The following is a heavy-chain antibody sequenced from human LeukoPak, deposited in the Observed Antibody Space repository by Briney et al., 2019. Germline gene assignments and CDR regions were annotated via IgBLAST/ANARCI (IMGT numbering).Heavy chain of an antibody. Sequence: ASVKVSCKASGYTFTSYYMHWVRQAPGQGLEWMGIINPSGGNTSYAQKFQGRVTMTRDTSTSTAYMELRSLRSDDTAVYYCARDGVLRYFDWLFEPDYWGQGTLVTVSS. D-gene: IGHD3-9*01. CDR2: INPSGGNT. CDR1: GYTFTSYY. V-gene: IGHV1-46*01. CDR3: ARDGVLRYFDWLFEPDY. J-gene: IGHJ4*02.